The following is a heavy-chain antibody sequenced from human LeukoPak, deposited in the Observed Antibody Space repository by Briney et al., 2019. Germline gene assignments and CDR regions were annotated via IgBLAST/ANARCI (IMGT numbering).Heavy chain of an antibody. CDR3: TRSYPLIVVVPAAKGATELFHYYYMDV. CDR2: IRSKANSYAT. J-gene: IGHJ6*03. Sequence: GGSLRLSCAAPGFTFSGSATRWVRQASGKGLEWVGRIRSKANSYATAYVASVKGRFTISRDDSKNTAYLQMNSLKTEDTAVYYCTRSYPLIVVVPAAKGATELFHYYYMDVWGKGTTVTVSS. D-gene: IGHD2-2*01. V-gene: IGHV3-73*01. CDR1: GFTFSGSA.